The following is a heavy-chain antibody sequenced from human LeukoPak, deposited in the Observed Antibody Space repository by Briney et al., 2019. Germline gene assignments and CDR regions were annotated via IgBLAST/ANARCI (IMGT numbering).Heavy chain of an antibody. CDR2: ISSSGSTI. V-gene: IGHV3-48*03. CDR1: GFTFSSYE. J-gene: IGHJ4*02. CDR3: ARYPRVGGYLDY. Sequence: GGSLRLSCAASGFTFSSYEMNWVRQAPGKGLEWISYISSSGSTIYYADSVKGRFTISRDNAKNSLYLQMNSLRADDTAVYFCARYPRVGGYLDYWGQGTLVTVSS. D-gene: IGHD4-23*01.